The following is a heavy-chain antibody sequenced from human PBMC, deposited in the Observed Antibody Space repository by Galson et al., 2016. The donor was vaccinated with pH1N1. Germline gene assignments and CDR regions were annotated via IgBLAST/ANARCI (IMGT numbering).Heavy chain of an antibody. V-gene: IGHV4-4*02. J-gene: IGHJ6*02. Sequence: SETLSLTCNVSGGSRGSHFWSWIRQPPGKGLEWIGEIYHSGNTNYSPSLKSRVTISVGTSKNQISLKLISATAADTAVYYCARNGADYFYGLDVWGQGTTVTVSS. CDR2: IYHSGNT. CDR3: ARNGADYFYGLDV. CDR1: GGSRGSHF.